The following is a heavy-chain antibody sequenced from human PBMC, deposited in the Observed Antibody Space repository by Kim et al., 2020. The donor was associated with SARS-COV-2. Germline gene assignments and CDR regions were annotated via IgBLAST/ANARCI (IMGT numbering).Heavy chain of an antibody. D-gene: IGHD1-26*01. CDR1: GFTFSSYS. CDR3: ARALVGANYYYYYGMDV. Sequence: GGSLRLSCAASGFTFSSYSMNWVRQAPGKGLEWVSYISSSSSTIYYADSVKGRFTISRDNAKNSLYLQMNSLRDEDTAVYYCARALVGANYYYYYGMDVWGQGTTVTVSS. V-gene: IGHV3-48*02. CDR2: ISSSSSTI. J-gene: IGHJ6*02.